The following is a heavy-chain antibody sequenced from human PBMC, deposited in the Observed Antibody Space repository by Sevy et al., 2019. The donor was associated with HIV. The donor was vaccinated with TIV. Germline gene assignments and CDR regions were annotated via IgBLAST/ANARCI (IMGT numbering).Heavy chain of an antibody. J-gene: IGHJ6*02. CDR1: GGSISSYY. Sequence: SETPLTCTVSGGSISSYYWKWIRQPPGKGLEWIGYMDYSGSSSYNPSLKGRVSISLDTSKNQFSLKLTSVTAADTAVYYCARAGGSTDWGIDVWGQGTTVTVSS. CDR2: MDYSGSS. V-gene: IGHV4-59*01. CDR3: ARAGGSTDWGIDV. D-gene: IGHD2-2*01.